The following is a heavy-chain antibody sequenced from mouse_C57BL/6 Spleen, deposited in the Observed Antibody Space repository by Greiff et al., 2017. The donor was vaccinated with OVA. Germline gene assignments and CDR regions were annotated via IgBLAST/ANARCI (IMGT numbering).Heavy chain of an antibody. CDR2: IYPGDGDT. V-gene: IGHV1-80*01. CDR1: GYAFSSYW. D-gene: IGHD1-1*01. J-gene: IGHJ2*01. Sequence: VKLQESGAELVKPGASVKISCKASGYAFSSYWMNWVKQRPGKGLEWIGQIYPGDGDTNYNGKFKGKATLTADKSSSTAYMQLSSLTSEDSAVYFCARGTITTAYYFDYWGQGTTLTVSS. CDR3: ARGTITTAYYFDY.